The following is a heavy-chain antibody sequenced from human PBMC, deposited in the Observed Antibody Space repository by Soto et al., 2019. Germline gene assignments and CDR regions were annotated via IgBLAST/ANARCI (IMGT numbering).Heavy chain of an antibody. Sequence: PSETLSLTCTVSGDSINSGTYSWSWVRQPPGKGLEWIGNIHYNGNTKYNPSLKSRVTMSVDTSKNQFSLKLISVTAADTAKYFCAREGNLGRWLQPLDFWGQGTLVTVSS. CDR3: AREGNLGRWLQPLDF. V-gene: IGHV4-61*01. CDR1: GDSINSGTYS. J-gene: IGHJ4*02. CDR2: IHYNGNT. D-gene: IGHD5-12*01.